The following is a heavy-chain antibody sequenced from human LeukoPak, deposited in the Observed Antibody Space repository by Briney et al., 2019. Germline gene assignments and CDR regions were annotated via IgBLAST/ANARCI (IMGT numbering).Heavy chain of an antibody. CDR3: ARFRGGVGWEY. V-gene: IGHV4-38-2*02. Sequence: SETLSLTCTVSGYSISSGYSWAWIRQPPGKGLEWISSITHTGTTYYNPSLESRVTVSRDTSKNHFSLNLSSVTAADTAVYYCARFRGGVGWEYWGQGTLVTVSS. CDR1: GYSISSGYS. CDR2: ITHTGTT. D-gene: IGHD5-24*01. J-gene: IGHJ4*02.